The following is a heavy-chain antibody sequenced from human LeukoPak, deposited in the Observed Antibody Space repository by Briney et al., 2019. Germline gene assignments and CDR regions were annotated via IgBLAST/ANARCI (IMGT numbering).Heavy chain of an antibody. V-gene: IGHV3-74*01. CDR2: IHRDGNNI. Sequence: PGGSLRLSCVASRFTFDTYWMHWVRQAPGKGLVWVSRIHRDGNNINYADFVQGRFTVSRDNAKNTLYLQMYSLRVEDTAMYYCARGLRDRYGMDVWGQGTTVTVSS. J-gene: IGHJ6*02. CDR3: ARGLRDRYGMDV. CDR1: RFTFDTYW.